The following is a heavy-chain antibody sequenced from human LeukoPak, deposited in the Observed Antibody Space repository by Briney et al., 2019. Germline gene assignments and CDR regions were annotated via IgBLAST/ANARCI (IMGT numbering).Heavy chain of an antibody. CDR2: FYYSGST. Sequence: SETLSLTCTVSGGSISSYYWSWIRQPPGKGLEWIGYFYYSGSTNYNPSLKSRVTISLDTSKNQFSLKLSSVTAADTAVYYCARKGEWYQKLYYYSGMDVWGQGTTVTVSS. D-gene: IGHD2-2*01. V-gene: IGHV4-59*12. CDR1: GGSISSYY. CDR3: ARKGEWYQKLYYYSGMDV. J-gene: IGHJ6*02.